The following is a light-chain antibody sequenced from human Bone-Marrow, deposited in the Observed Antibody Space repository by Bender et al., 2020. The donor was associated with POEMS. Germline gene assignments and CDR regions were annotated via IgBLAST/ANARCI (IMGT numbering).Light chain of an antibody. CDR2: EVS. V-gene: IGLV2-14*01. Sequence: QSALTQPASVSGSPGQSITISCTGTSSDVGGYNYVSWYQQHPGKAPKLMVYEVSNRPSGVSNRFSGSKSDNTASLTISGLQAEDEADYYCLSYTTGSTLFVFGTGTKVTV. CDR1: SSDVGGYNY. J-gene: IGLJ1*01. CDR3: LSYTTGSTLFV.